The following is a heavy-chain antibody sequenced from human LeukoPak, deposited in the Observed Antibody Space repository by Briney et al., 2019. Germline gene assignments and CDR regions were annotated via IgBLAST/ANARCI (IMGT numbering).Heavy chain of an antibody. J-gene: IGHJ6*03. CDR1: GDSMSSYY. CDR3: ARRWSSGYYYYMDV. Sequence: SETLSLTCTVSGDSMSSYYWSWIRQPPGKGLEWIGYIYYSGSTNCNPSLKSRVTISVDTSKNQFSLKLSSVTAADTAVYYCARRWSSGYYYYMDVWGKGTTVTVSS. D-gene: IGHD2-15*01. CDR2: IYYSGST. V-gene: IGHV4-59*01.